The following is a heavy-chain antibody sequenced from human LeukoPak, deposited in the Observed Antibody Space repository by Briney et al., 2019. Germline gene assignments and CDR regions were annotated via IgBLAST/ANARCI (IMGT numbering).Heavy chain of an antibody. CDR3: AREDTAMAYDAFDI. CDR2: IKSVEGTI. V-gene: IGHV3-74*01. J-gene: IGHJ3*02. D-gene: IGHD5-18*01. CDR1: GFTFSNYW. Sequence: GGSLRLSCAAYGFTFSNYWMHWFRQAPGKGLVSIARIKSVEGTISYADSLKGRFTISRDNAKNTLYLQMNSLRAEDTAVYYCAREDTAMAYDAFDIWGQGTMVTVSS.